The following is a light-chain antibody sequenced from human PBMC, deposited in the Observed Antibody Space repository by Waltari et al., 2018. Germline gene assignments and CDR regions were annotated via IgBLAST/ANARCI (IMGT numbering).Light chain of an antibody. J-gene: IGKJ5*01. CDR3: RQGTHWPFT. CDR2: RVA. V-gene: IGKV2-30*01. CDR1: QGLVNSDGNTY. Sequence: DVVMTQSPLSMPVTLVQPASISCSSSQGLVNSDGNTYLNWFHQRPGQSPRRRIYRVADRDSGVPDRFSGSVSGTDFTRRIGRVEAEDVGVYYCRQGTHWPFTFGQGTRLEI.